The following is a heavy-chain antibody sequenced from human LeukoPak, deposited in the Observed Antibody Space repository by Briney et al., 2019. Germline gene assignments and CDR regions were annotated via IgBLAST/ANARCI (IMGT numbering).Heavy chain of an antibody. CDR3: ARNAYYFDY. Sequence: PSETLSLTCTVSGGSISSYYWSWIRQPPGKGLEWIGYIYYSGSTNYNPSLKSRVTISVDTSKNQFSLKLSSVTAADTAVYYCARNAYYFDYWGQGTLVTASS. V-gene: IGHV4-59*01. CDR2: IYYSGST. J-gene: IGHJ4*02. CDR1: GGSISSYY.